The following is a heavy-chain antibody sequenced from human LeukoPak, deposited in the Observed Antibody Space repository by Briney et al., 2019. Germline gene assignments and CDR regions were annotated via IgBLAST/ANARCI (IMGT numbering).Heavy chain of an antibody. D-gene: IGHD3-3*01. J-gene: IGHJ4*02. V-gene: IGHV4-59*08. Sequence: PSETLSLTCTVSGGSITNHYWSWIRQSPGKGLECLGYIYYTGSTKYNPFLQSRVTMSVGTSKDQFSLKLTSVTAADSATYYCTRLSSGSGYYPSIYYFESWGQGSLVTVSS. CDR3: TRLSSGSGYYPSIYYFES. CDR2: IYYTGST. CDR1: GGSITNHY.